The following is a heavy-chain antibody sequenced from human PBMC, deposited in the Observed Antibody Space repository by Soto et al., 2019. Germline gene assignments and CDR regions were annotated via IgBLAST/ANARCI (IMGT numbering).Heavy chain of an antibody. V-gene: IGHV3-30*18. CDR2: ISYDGSNK. J-gene: IGHJ6*02. D-gene: IGHD6-19*01. CDR3: AKLSSDPGWDGFYCYGMDV. Sequence: QVQLVESGGGVVQPGRSLRLSCAASGFTFSSYGMHWVRQAPGKGLEWVAVISYDGSNKYYADSVKGRFTISRDNSKNTLYLQMNSRGAEDTAVYYCAKLSSDPGWDGFYCYGMDVWGQGFTSTVCS. CDR1: GFTFSSYG.